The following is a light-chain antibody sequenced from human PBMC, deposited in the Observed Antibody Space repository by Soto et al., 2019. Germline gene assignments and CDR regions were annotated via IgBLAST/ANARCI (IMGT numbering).Light chain of an antibody. J-gene: IGKJ4*01. Sequence: DVQMTQSPSSLSVSVGDRVTITCRPSQNISTYLNCYQQKPGEAPKLLIYNTSSLKSGVPSSFSSSGAGTDFTLAISSPQPEDLATYYCNQSYSNPSTFGQGTRVEIK. CDR2: NTS. V-gene: IGKV1-39*01. CDR3: NQSYSNPST. CDR1: QNISTY.